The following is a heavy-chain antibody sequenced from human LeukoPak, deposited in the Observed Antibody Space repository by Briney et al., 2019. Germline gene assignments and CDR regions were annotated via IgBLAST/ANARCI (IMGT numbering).Heavy chain of an antibody. CDR1: GGSISSYY. CDR3: ARDSLYFDWLYYFDY. CDR2: IYTSGST. V-gene: IGHV4-4*07. D-gene: IGHD3-9*01. Sequence: SETLSLTCTVSGGSISSYYWSWIRQPAGKGLEWIGRIYTSGSTNYNPSLKSRVTMSVDTSKNQFSLKLSSVTAADTAVYYCARDSLYFDWLYYFDYWGQGTLVTVSS. J-gene: IGHJ4*02.